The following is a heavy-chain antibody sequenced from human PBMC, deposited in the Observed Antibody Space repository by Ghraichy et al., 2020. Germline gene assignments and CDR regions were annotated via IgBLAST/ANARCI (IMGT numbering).Heavy chain of an antibody. Sequence: GGSLRLSCAASGFTVSSNYMSWVRQAPGKGLEWVSVIYSGGSTYYADSVKGRFTISRDNSKNTLYLQMNSLRAEDTAVYYCARGVAARHSYYYYYMDVWGKGTTVTVSS. V-gene: IGHV3-66*01. J-gene: IGHJ6*03. CDR1: GFTVSSNY. CDR3: ARGVAARHSYYYYYMDV. CDR2: IYSGGST. D-gene: IGHD6-6*01.